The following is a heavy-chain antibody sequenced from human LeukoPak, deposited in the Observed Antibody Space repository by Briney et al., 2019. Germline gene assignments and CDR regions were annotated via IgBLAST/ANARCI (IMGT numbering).Heavy chain of an antibody. V-gene: IGHV3-7*04. Sequence: SGGSLRLSCAASGFTFSSYWMSWVRQAPGKGLEWVANIKQDGSEKYYVDSVEGRFTISRDNAKNSLYLQMNSLRPEDTAVYYCARGPRYIEDGFDFWGQGTLVTVSS. D-gene: IGHD5-18*01. CDR2: IKQDGSEK. CDR3: ARGPRYIEDGFDF. J-gene: IGHJ4*02. CDR1: GFTFSSYW.